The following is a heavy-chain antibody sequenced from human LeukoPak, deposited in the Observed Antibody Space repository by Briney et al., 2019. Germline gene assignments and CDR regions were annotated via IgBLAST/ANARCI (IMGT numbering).Heavy chain of an antibody. CDR2: ISSSSSYI. Sequence: PGGSLRLPCAVSGFTFSSYSMNWVRQAPGKGLEWVSSISSSSSYIYYADSEKGRFTISRDNAKNSLYLEMNSLRAEDTAVYYCARDEQWLVKIWGQGTLVTVSS. J-gene: IGHJ4*02. V-gene: IGHV3-21*01. CDR1: GFTFSSYS. CDR3: ARDEQWLVKI. D-gene: IGHD6-19*01.